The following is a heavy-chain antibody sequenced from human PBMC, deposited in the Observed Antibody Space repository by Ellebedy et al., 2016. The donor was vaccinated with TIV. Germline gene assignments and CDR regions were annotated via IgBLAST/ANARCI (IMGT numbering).Heavy chain of an antibody. V-gene: IGHV4-59*01. CDR2: IHDSGTT. J-gene: IGHJ4*02. CDR1: GGEITYSY. CDR3: ARYPGVAAHYFDY. D-gene: IGHD6-19*01. Sequence: MPGGSLRLSCNVSGGEITYSYWSWIRQPPGKGLEWIGYIHDSGTTNYNPSLKSPFTISVDPSKNQFSLKLSSVTAADTAVYYCARYPGVAAHYFDYWGQGTLVTVSS.